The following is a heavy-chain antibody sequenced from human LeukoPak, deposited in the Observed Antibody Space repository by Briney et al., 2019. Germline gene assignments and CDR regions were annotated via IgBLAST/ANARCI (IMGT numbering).Heavy chain of an antibody. CDR3: ARERGDYTLDY. Sequence: SETLSLTCTVSGGSISGSSYYWGWIRQPPGKGLEWIGYIYHSGSTYYNPSLKSRVTISVDRSKNQFSLKLSSVTAADTAVYYCARERGDYTLDYWGQGTLVTVSS. CDR2: IYHSGST. V-gene: IGHV4-30-2*01. CDR1: GGSISGSSYY. D-gene: IGHD4-17*01. J-gene: IGHJ4*02.